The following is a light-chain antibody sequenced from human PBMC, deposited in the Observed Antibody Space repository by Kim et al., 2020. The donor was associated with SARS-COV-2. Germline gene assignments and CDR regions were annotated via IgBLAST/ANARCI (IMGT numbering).Light chain of an antibody. CDR1: RPNIGINA. J-gene: IGLJ2*01. Sequence: QSVLTQPPSVSGTPGQRVTISCSGSRPNIGINAVNWYQHVPGTAPKLLMFRNDQRPAGVPDRFSGSKSDASASLAISGLQSGDEADYYCATWDNNLNNVVFGRGTQLTVL. CDR3: ATWDNNLNNVV. V-gene: IGLV1-44*01. CDR2: RND.